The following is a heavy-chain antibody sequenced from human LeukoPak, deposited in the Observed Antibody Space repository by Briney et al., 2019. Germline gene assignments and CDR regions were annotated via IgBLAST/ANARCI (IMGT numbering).Heavy chain of an antibody. Sequence: SETLSLTCTVSGGSISSYYWSWIRQTAGKGLEWIGRIYTSGSTNYNPSLKSRVTMSVDTSKNQFSLKLSSVTAADTAVYYCARNRGGTVITDHYYYYYMDVWGKGTTVTVSS. CDR1: GGSISSYY. CDR2: IYTSGST. CDR3: ARNRGGTVITDHYYYYYMDV. D-gene: IGHD4-11*01. J-gene: IGHJ6*03. V-gene: IGHV4-4*07.